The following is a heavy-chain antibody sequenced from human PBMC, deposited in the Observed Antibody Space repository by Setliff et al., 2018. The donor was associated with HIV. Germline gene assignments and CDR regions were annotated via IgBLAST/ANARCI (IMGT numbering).Heavy chain of an antibody. V-gene: IGHV3-30*04. CDR2: ISYDGSKK. CDR3: ARDLSYDYDRSSDTFDYYYYGMDV. CDR1: GFTFSRYG. J-gene: IGHJ6*02. Sequence: PGGSLRLSCAASGFTFSRYGMHWVRQAPGKGLEWVAFISYDGSKKYDADFVKGRFTISRDNAKSTLYLQMNSLRAEDTAVYYCARDLSYDYDRSSDTFDYYYYGMDVWGQGTTVTV. D-gene: IGHD3-22*01.